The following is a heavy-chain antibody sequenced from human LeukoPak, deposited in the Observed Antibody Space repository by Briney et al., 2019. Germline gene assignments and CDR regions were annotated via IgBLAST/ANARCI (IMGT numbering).Heavy chain of an antibody. D-gene: IGHD6-13*01. Sequence: GGSLRLSCAGSGFIFSSYAIHWVRQAPGKGLEYVSTISSKGDNIFYANSVKGRFTISRDNSKNTVYLQMGSLRAEDMAVYYCGRVRISAARGYMDVWGKGTTVTVSS. J-gene: IGHJ6*04. V-gene: IGHV3-64*01. CDR2: ISSKGDNI. CDR3: GRVRISAARGYMDV. CDR1: GFIFSSYA.